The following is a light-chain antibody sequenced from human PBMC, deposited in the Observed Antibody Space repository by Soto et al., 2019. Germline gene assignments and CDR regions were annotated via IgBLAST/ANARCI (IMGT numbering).Light chain of an antibody. CDR3: CSYAGTSTSV. Sequence: QSALTQPASVSGSPGQSITISCTGTSSDIGSYNLVSWYQHHPGKAPKLMIYDCNKRPSGVSNRFSASQSGNTASLTISGLQAEDEADYYCCSYAGTSTSVFGGGTKLTVL. CDR2: DCN. V-gene: IGLV2-23*01. J-gene: IGLJ3*02. CDR1: SSDIGSYNL.